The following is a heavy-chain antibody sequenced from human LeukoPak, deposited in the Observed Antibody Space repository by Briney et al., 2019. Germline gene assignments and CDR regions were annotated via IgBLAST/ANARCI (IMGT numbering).Heavy chain of an antibody. J-gene: IGHJ6*03. Sequence: GGSLRLSCAASGFTSSSYAMSWVRQAPGEGLEWVSGVSGGGGSTYYADSVKGRFTIYRDNSKNTPYLQTNSLRAEDTAVYYCAKSPFRDFWSGSDYYYMDVWGKGTTVTVSS. V-gene: IGHV3-23*01. CDR1: GFTSSSYA. D-gene: IGHD3-3*01. CDR3: AKSPFRDFWSGSDYYYMDV. CDR2: VSGGGGST.